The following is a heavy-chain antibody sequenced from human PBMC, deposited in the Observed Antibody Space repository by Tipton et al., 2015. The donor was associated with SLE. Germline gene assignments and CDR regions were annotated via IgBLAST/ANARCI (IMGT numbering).Heavy chain of an antibody. D-gene: IGHD1-26*01. V-gene: IGHV4-39*01. J-gene: IGHJ5*01. Sequence: TLSLTCTVSGGSISSSGSYWGWIRQPPGKGLECIGSIYYTGTTYYNPSLKSRVTISVDTSKNQFSLKLSSVTAADTAVYYCARHGIPGPLDSWGQGTLVTVSS. CDR2: IYYTGTT. CDR3: ARHGIPGPLDS. CDR1: GGSISSSGSY.